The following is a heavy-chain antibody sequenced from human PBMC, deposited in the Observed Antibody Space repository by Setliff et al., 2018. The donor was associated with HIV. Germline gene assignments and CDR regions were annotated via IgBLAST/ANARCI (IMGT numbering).Heavy chain of an antibody. CDR3: ARGGLLDPALAATKNWFDP. Sequence: SETLSLTCTVSGGSMSRYYWSWIRQSPGKGLEWIGEINHGGSTNWNPSLKSRVTISGDTSNNHFSLNLRSVTAADTAVYYCARGGLLDPALAATKNWFDPWGQGTVVTVSS. D-gene: IGHD2-15*01. V-gene: IGHV4-34*01. CDR1: GGSMSRYY. CDR2: INHGGST. J-gene: IGHJ5*02.